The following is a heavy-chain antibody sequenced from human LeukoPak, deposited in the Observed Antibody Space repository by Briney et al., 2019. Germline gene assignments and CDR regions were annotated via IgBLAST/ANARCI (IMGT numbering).Heavy chain of an antibody. D-gene: IGHD3-16*02. CDR2: IWYDGSNK. CDR1: GFTFSSYG. Sequence: QPGRSLRLSCAASGFTFSSYGMHWVRQAPGKGLEWVAVIWYDGSNKYYADSVKSRFTISRDNSKNTLYLQMNSLRAEDTAVYYCAKGEKTRPFGGVIDYWGQGTLVTVSS. J-gene: IGHJ4*02. V-gene: IGHV3-33*06. CDR3: AKGEKTRPFGGVIDY.